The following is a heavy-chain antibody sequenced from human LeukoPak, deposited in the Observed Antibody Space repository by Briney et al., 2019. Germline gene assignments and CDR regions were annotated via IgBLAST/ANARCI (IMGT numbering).Heavy chain of an antibody. V-gene: IGHV3-30*18. D-gene: IGHD3-10*01. Sequence: GGSLRLSCAASGFTFSSYGIHWVRQAPGKGLEWVAVISYDGSNKYYADSVKGRFTISRDNSKNTLYLQMNSLRAEDTAVYYCAKTLGSSLYYYYGMDVWGQGTTVTVYS. CDR2: ISYDGSNK. J-gene: IGHJ6*02. CDR3: AKTLGSSLYYYYGMDV. CDR1: GFTFSSYG.